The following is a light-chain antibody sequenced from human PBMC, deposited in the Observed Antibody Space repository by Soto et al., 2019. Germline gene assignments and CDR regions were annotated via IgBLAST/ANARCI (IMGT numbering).Light chain of an antibody. CDR1: SSDVGGYNY. Sequence: QSVLTQPASVSGSLGQSITISCTGTSSDVGGYNYVSWYQQHPGKAPKLMIYEVSNRPSGVSNRFSGSKSGNAASLTISGLQAEDEADYYCSSYPSSSSYVFGAGTKVTVL. CDR2: EVS. J-gene: IGLJ1*01. V-gene: IGLV2-14*01. CDR3: SSYPSSSSYV.